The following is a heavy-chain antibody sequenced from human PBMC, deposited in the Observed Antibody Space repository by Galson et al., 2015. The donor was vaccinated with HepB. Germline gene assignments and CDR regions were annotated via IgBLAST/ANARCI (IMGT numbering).Heavy chain of an antibody. D-gene: IGHD3-22*01. V-gene: IGHV3-73*01. CDR2: IRSKASSYAT. CDR3: TRICVTIIVVVILDY. Sequence: LRLSCAASGFTFSGSAMHWVRQTSGKGLEWAGRIRSKASSYATAYAASVKGRFTIFRDDSKSTAYLQMNSLKTEDTAVYYCTRICVTIIVVVILDYWGQGTLVTVSS. J-gene: IGHJ4*02. CDR1: GFTFSGSA.